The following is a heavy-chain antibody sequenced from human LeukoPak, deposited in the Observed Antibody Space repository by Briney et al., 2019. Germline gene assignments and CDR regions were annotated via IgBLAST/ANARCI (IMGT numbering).Heavy chain of an antibody. CDR1: VFSLSTYA. Sequence: GGSLRLSCAASVFSLSTYAMRWVRQARRKGLEWVSGVNGNGGSTSYADSVKGRFTIFRDNSKNTVYLQMNSLRVEDTAVYYCAKSLYGGCDYWGQGTVVTVSS. V-gene: IGHV3-23*01. CDR2: VNGNGGST. D-gene: IGHD3-16*02. J-gene: IGHJ4*02. CDR3: AKSLYGGCDY.